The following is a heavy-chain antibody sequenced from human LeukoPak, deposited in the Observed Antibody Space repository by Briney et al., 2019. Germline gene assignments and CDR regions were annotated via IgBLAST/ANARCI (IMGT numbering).Heavy chain of an antibody. J-gene: IGHJ4*02. CDR1: GFTVNSNP. CDR3: ARSRGDSSGYYYFDY. Sequence: GGSLRLSCEASGFTVNSNPMNWVRQAPGKGLEWVSVIFGGGSIYYPDSVKGRFIISRDNSKNTVYLQVNSLRTEDTAVYYCARSRGDSSGYYYFDYWGQGTLVTVSS. CDR2: IFGGGSI. V-gene: IGHV3-66*01. D-gene: IGHD3-22*01.